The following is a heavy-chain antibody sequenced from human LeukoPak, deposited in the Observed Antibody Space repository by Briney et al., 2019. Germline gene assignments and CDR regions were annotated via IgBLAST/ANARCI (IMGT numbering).Heavy chain of an antibody. CDR1: GFTFSSYW. CDR2: IRQDGSEK. V-gene: IGHV3-7*03. Sequence: GGSLRLSCAASGFTFSSYWMSWVRQAPGKGLEWVANIRQDGSEKYYVDSVKGRFTISRDNSKNILYLQMNNLRGEDTAVYYCAKAGARGNVNWFDSWGQGTLVTVSS. CDR3: AKAGARGNVNWFDS. D-gene: IGHD1-1*01. J-gene: IGHJ5*01.